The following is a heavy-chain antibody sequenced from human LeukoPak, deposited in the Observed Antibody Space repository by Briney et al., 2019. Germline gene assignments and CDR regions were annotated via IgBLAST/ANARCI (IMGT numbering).Heavy chain of an antibody. CDR1: GFTFSSYS. J-gene: IGHJ4*02. Sequence: GGSLRLSCAASGFTFSSYSMNWVRQAPGKGLEWVSYISSSSSTIYYADSVKGRFTISRDNAKNSLYLQMNSLRAEDTAVYYCAKVRWDNSGWYYLDYWGQGTLVTVSS. D-gene: IGHD6-19*01. V-gene: IGHV3-48*01. CDR3: AKVRWDNSGWYYLDY. CDR2: ISSSSSTI.